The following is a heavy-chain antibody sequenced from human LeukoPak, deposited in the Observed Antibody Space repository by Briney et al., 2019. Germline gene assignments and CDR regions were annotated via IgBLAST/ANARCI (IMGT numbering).Heavy chain of an antibody. J-gene: IGHJ4*02. Sequence: ASEKVSCKASGYTFTGYYMHWVRQAPGQGLEWMGWINPNSGGTNYAQKFQGRVTMTRDTSISTAYMELSRLRSDDTAVYYCARDGDFYDSSGYSMDYWGQGTLVTVSS. V-gene: IGHV1-2*02. CDR3: ARDGDFYDSSGYSMDY. CDR2: INPNSGGT. D-gene: IGHD3-22*01. CDR1: GYTFTGYY.